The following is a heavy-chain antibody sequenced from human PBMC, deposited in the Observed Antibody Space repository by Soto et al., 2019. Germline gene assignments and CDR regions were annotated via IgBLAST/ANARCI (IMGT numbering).Heavy chain of an antibody. CDR2: ISGSGGST. D-gene: IGHD2-15*01. J-gene: IGHJ3*02. Sequence: EVQLLESGGGLVQPGGSLRLSCVASGFTFSSYAMSWVRQAPGKGLEWVSAISGSGGSTYYADSVKGRFTISRDNSMNTMYLQMTSLRAEDTAVYYCAKEVYCSGGSCYSALGDAFDIWGQGTMVTFAS. CDR3: AKEVYCSGGSCYSALGDAFDI. V-gene: IGHV3-23*01. CDR1: GFTFSSYA.